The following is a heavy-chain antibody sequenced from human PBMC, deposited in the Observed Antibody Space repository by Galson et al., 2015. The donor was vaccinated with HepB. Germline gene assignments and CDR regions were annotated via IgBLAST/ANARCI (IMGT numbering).Heavy chain of an antibody. CDR3: AGLGKTSCLDY. Sequence: SETLSLTCTVSGGSISSYYWSWIRQPPGKGLEWIGYIYYSGSTNYNPSLKSRVTISVDTSKNQFSLKLSSVTAADTAVYYCAGLGKTSCLDYWGQGTLVTVSS. CDR2: IYYSGST. V-gene: IGHV4-59*08. CDR1: GGSISSYY. J-gene: IGHJ4*02. D-gene: IGHD1-26*01.